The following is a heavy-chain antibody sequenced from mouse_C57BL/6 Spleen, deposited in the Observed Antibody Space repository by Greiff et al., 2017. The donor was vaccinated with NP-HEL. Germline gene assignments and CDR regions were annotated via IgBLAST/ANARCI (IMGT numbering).Heavy chain of an antibody. V-gene: IGHV5-17*01. CDR2: ISSGSSTI. CDR1: GFTFSDYG. Sequence: EVKLVESGGGLVKPGGSLKLSCAASGFTFSDYGMHWVRQAPEKGLEWVAYISSGSSTIYYADTVKGRFTISRDNAKNTLFLQMTSLRSEDTAMYYCARLYYDYRYAMDYWGQGTSVTVSS. CDR3: ARLYYDYRYAMDY. J-gene: IGHJ4*01. D-gene: IGHD2-4*01.